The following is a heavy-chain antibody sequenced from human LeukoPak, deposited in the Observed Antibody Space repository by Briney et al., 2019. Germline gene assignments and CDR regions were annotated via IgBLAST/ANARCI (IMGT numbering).Heavy chain of an antibody. Sequence: ASVKISCKVSGYTFTDYYMHWVQQAPGKGLEWMGLVGPEDGETIYAEKFQGRVTITADTSTDTAYMELSSLRSEDTAVYYCAARGSSSSGFGYMDVWGKGTTVTVSS. D-gene: IGHD6-6*01. CDR2: VGPEDGET. J-gene: IGHJ6*03. CDR3: AARGSSSSGFGYMDV. CDR1: GYTFTDYY. V-gene: IGHV1-69-2*01.